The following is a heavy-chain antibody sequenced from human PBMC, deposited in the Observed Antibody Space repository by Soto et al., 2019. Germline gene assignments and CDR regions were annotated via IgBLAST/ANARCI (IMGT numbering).Heavy chain of an antibody. CDR1: GASIPSTGYY. CDR2: IFYSGST. J-gene: IGHJ4*02. Sequence: QVQLQASGPGLVKPSQTLSVMCTVSGASIPSTGYYWSWIRQLPGKGLEWIGSIFYSGSTYYNPSLESRVTISLDRSKNTFSPMLNSGTTADTAIYSCARPNEIWNGYGPLDDWGQVSLVTVSS. D-gene: IGHD5-18*01. CDR3: ARPNEIWNGYGPLDD. V-gene: IGHV4-31*03.